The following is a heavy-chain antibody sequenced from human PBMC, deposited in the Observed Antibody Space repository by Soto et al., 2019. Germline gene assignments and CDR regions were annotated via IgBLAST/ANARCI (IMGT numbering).Heavy chain of an antibody. Sequence: ASVKVSCKASGYTFTGYYMHWVRQAPGQGLEWMGWINPNSGGTNYAQKFQGWVTMTRDTSISTAYMELSRLRSDDTAVYYCARNLQVGYCSSTSCHYYYGMDVWGQGTTVTVSS. D-gene: IGHD2-2*01. J-gene: IGHJ6*02. V-gene: IGHV1-2*04. CDR2: INPNSGGT. CDR1: GYTFTGYY. CDR3: ARNLQVGYCSSTSCHYYYGMDV.